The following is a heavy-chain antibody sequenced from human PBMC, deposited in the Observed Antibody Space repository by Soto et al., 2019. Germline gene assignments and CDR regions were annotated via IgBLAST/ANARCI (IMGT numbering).Heavy chain of an antibody. V-gene: IGHV1-69*13. CDR3: AMRPIAAAGTRYFKH. D-gene: IGHD6-13*01. CDR2: IIPIFGTA. Sequence: ASVKVSCKASGGTFSSYAISWVRQAPGQGLEWMGGIIPIFGTANYAQKFQGRVTITADESTSTAYMELSSLRSEDTAVYYCAMRPIAAAGTRYFKHWGQGTLVTVSS. J-gene: IGHJ1*01. CDR1: GGTFSSYA.